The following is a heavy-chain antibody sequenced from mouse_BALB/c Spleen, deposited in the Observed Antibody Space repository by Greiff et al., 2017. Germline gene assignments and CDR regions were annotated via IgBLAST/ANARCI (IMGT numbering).Heavy chain of an antibody. D-gene: IGHD2-14*01. V-gene: IGHV5-6-5*01. CDR2: ISSGGST. CDR1: GFTFSSYA. J-gene: IGHJ4*01. CDR3: ARVDRYEAMDY. Sequence: EVKLMESGGGLVKPGGSLKLSCAASGFTFSSYAMSWVRQTPEKRLEWVASISSGGSTYYPDSVKGRFTISRDNARNILYLQMSSLRSEDTAMYYCARVDRYEAMDYWGQGTSVTVSS.